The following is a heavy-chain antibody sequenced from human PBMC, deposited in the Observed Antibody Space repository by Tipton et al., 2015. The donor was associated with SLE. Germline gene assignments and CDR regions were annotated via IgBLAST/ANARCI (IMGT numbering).Heavy chain of an antibody. CDR1: GFTVSNNY. J-gene: IGHJ5*02. V-gene: IGHV3-66*02. D-gene: IGHD5-24*01. CDR3: ARDPSRKLATSDL. Sequence: GSLRLSCAASGFTVSNNYMTWVRQAPGRGLEWVSIIYPGGITDHADSVKGRFTISRDNSKNTLYLQLNSLRLEDTAVYFCARDPSRKLATSDLWGQGTLVTVSS. CDR2: IYPGGIT.